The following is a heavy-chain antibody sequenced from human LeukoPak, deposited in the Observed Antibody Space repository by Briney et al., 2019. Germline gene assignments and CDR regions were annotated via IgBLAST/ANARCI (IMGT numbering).Heavy chain of an antibody. CDR3: VKDLSGTWSFDY. D-gene: IGHD1-26*01. V-gene: IGHV3-64D*06. CDR2: ISTNGETT. Sequence: PGGSLRLPCSVSVFPFNTHFMQWVRQTPGKALEYFSTISTNGETTYYADSVTGRFTISRDNSQNTLYLQMSSLRPDDTAVYYCVKDLSGTWSFDYWGQGTLVTVSS. CDR1: VFPFNTHF. J-gene: IGHJ4*02.